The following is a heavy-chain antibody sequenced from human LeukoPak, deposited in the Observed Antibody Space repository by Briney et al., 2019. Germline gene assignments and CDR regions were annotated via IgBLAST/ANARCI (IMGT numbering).Heavy chain of an antibody. CDR3: ARSTEPRITMIVVVGPNDY. D-gene: IGHD3-22*01. CDR1: GYRFTSYW. J-gene: IGHJ4*02. CDR2: IDPSDSYT. Sequence: GESLKISCKGSGYRFTSYWIGWVRQMPGKGLEWMGRIDPSDSYTNYSPSFQGHVTISADKSISTAYLQWSSLKASDTAMYYCARSTEPRITMIVVVGPNDYWGQGTLVTVSS. V-gene: IGHV5-10-1*01.